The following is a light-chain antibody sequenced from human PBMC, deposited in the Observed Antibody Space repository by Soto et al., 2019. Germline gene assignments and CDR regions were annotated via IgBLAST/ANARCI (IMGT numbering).Light chain of an antibody. Sequence: EIVMTQSPATLSVSPGERARLSCRASQSVSTNLAWYQQKPGQPPRLLIYGASTRATGIPARFSGSGSGTEFTPTISSLQSVDFAVYSCQQYNNWPWTFGQGTKVDIK. J-gene: IGKJ1*01. V-gene: IGKV3-15*01. CDR2: GAS. CDR1: QSVSTN. CDR3: QQYNNWPWT.